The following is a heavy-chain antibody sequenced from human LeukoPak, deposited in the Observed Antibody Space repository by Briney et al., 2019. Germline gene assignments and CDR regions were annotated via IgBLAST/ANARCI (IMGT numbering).Heavy chain of an antibody. CDR1: GFTFSSYG. J-gene: IGHJ4*02. V-gene: IGHV3-30*02. CDR3: AKDQIVVVPAAMLGYFDY. Sequence: PGGSLRLSCAASGFTFSSYGMHWVRQAPGKGLEWVAFIRYDGSNKYYADSVKGRFTISRDNSKNTLYLQMNGLGAEDTAVYYCAKDQIVVVPAAMLGYFDYWGQGTLVTVSS. CDR2: IRYDGSNK. D-gene: IGHD2-2*01.